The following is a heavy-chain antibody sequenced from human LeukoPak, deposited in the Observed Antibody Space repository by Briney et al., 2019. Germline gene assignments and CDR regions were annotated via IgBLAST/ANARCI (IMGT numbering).Heavy chain of an antibody. Sequence: SETLSLTCTVSGYSISSGYYWGWIRQPPGEGLEWIGSIYHSGSTYYNPSLKSRVTISVDTSKNQFSLKLSSVTAADTAVYYCARVQGSGIVGATSIDYWGQGTLVTVSS. J-gene: IGHJ4*02. D-gene: IGHD1-26*01. CDR1: GYSISSGYY. CDR3: ARVQGSGIVGATSIDY. CDR2: IYHSGST. V-gene: IGHV4-38-2*02.